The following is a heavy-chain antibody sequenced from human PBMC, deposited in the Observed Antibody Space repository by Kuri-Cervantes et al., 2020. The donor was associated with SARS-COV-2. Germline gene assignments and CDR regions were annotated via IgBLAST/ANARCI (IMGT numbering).Heavy chain of an antibody. CDR2: MNPNSGNT. CDR1: GYTFTSHD. CDR3: ASAAGSFYGMDV. D-gene: IGHD6-13*01. J-gene: IGHJ6*02. V-gene: IGHV1-8*01. Sequence: ASVKVSCKASGYTFTSHDINWVRQATGQGLEWMGWMNPNSGNTGYAQKFQGRVTMTRNTSISTAYMELSSLRSEDTAVYYCASAAGSFYGMDVWGQGTTVTVSS.